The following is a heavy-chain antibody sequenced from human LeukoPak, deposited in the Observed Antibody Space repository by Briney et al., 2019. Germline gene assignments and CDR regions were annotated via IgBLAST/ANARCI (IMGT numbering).Heavy chain of an antibody. CDR2: IKQDGSEI. J-gene: IGHJ4*02. CDR3: ARDRYSSSGIDY. V-gene: IGHV3-7*01. D-gene: IGHD6-6*01. CDR1: GFTFRNYW. Sequence: GGSLRLSCAASGFTFRNYWMTWVRQAPGKGLEWVANIKQDGSEIYYVDSVKGRFTISRDNAKNSLYLQMNSLRAEDTAVYYCARDRYSSSGIDYWGQGTLVTVSS.